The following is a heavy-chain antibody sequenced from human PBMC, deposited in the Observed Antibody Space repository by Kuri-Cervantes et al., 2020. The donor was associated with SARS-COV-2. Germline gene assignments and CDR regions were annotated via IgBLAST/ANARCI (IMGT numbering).Heavy chain of an antibody. CDR3: TRYDFWSGYYHDY. CDR1: GFTFGDYA. CDR2: IRSKAYGGTT. J-gene: IGHJ4*02. D-gene: IGHD3-3*01. V-gene: IGHV3-49*04. Sequence: GESLKISCTASGFTFGDYAMSWVRQAPGKGLEWGGFIRSKAYGGTTEYAASVKGRFTISRDDSKSIAYLQMNSLKTEDTAVYYCTRYDFWSGYYHDYWGQGTLVTVSS.